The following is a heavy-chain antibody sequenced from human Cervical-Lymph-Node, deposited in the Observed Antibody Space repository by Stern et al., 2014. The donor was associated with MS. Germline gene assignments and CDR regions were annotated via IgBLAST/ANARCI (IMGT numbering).Heavy chain of an antibody. CDR3: ARSASYYHDANGY. CDR2: ISGGSRFI. V-gene: IGHV3-21*06. D-gene: IGHD3-22*01. J-gene: IGHJ4*02. CDR1: GFTFTSYS. Sequence: EVQLLESGGGLVKPGESLRLSCAASGFTFTSYSMNWVRQAPGKGLEWVASISGGSRFIYYADSLKGRFTISRDNAKNSLYLQMNSLRAEDTAVYYCARSASYYHDANGYWGQGSLVTVSS.